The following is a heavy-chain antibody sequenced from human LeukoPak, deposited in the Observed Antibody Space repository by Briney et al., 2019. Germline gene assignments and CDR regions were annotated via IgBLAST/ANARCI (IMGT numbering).Heavy chain of an antibody. CDR3: EKAVYSRGLLDY. Sequence: GGALRLSCAPSGFTLSSYAMSCVRHSPGGGLQCVSPISGGVDNTYSPDSVKSRVTISQDNSNNTRYLQMNSLRAQGTALYYFEKAVYSRGLLDYWGKGTLVTVSS. D-gene: IGHD6-13*01. V-gene: IGHV3-23*01. CDR1: GFTLSSYA. CDR2: ISGGVDNT. J-gene: IGHJ4*02.